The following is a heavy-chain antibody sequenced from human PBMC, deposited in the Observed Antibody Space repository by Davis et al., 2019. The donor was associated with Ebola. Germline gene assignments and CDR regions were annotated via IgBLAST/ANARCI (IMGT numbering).Heavy chain of an antibody. CDR1: GFTFSSYA. CDR2: ISYDGSNK. Sequence: GESLKISCAASGFTFSSYAMHWVRQAPGKGLEWVAVISYDGSNKYYADSVKGRFTISRDNSKNTLYLQMNSLRAEDTAVYYCARDGLERYFDWLLNLNWFDPWGQGTLVTVSS. V-gene: IGHV3-30-3*01. CDR3: ARDGLERYFDWLLNLNWFDP. J-gene: IGHJ5*02. D-gene: IGHD3-9*01.